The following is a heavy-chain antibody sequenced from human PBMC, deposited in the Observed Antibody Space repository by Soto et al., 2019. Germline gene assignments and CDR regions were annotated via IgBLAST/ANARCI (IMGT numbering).Heavy chain of an antibody. Sequence: QVQLVEPGGGVVQPGRSLSLSCAASGFSFRSYAMHWVRQAPDKGLQWVAVISYDGNNKYYPDSVKGRFTISRDNSKDTLYLQMNSLRVEDTAVYFCVREEMSRYYFDFWGQGTLVTVSS. J-gene: IGHJ4*02. CDR1: GFSFRSYA. CDR2: ISYDGNNK. CDR3: VREEMSRYYFDF. V-gene: IGHV3-30-3*01.